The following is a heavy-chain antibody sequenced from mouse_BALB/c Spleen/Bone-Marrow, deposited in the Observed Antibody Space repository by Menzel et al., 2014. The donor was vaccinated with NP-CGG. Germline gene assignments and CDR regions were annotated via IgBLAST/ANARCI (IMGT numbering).Heavy chain of an antibody. D-gene: IGHD2-1*01. V-gene: IGHV4-1*02. Sequence: EVKVEESGGGLVQPGGSLKLSCAASGFDFSRYWMSWVRRAPGKGLEWIGEINPDSSTINYTPSLKDKFIISRDNAKNTLYLQMSKVRSEDTALYYCARLGNYGWFAYWGQGTLVTVSA. J-gene: IGHJ3*01. CDR3: ARLGNYGWFAY. CDR1: GFDFSRYW. CDR2: INPDSSTI.